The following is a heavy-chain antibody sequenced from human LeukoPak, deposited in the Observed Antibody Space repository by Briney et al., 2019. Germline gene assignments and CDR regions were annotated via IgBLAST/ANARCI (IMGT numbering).Heavy chain of an antibody. Sequence: PGGSLRLSCAASGFTFITLRRHWLRQVPGRGLVWVSHINSDGSGTSYADSVKGRFTISIDNAKNTLYLQMNNLRVEDTAVYYCARPPAYNSRNYYFAYWGQGILGTVSS. CDR2: INSDGSGT. V-gene: IGHV3-74*01. D-gene: IGHD3-22*01. J-gene: IGHJ4*02. CDR3: ARPPAYNSRNYYFAY. CDR1: GFTFITLR.